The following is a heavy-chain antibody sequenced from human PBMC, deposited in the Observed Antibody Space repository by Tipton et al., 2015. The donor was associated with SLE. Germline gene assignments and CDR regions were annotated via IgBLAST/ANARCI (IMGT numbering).Heavy chain of an antibody. D-gene: IGHD3-16*01. CDR1: GGSFSGYY. V-gene: IGHV4-34*01. J-gene: IGHJ5*02. CDR2: INHSGST. Sequence: TLSLTCAVYGGSFSGYYWSWIRQPPGKGLEWIGEINHSGSTNYNPSLKSRVTISADTSKNQFSLKLSSVTAADTAVYYCARDGGPWTWFDPWGQGTLVTVSS. CDR3: ARDGGPWTWFDP.